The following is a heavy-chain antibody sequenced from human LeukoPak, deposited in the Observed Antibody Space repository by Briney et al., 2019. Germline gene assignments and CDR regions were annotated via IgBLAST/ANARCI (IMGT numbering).Heavy chain of an antibody. CDR3: AKAVGSFGLAFEY. V-gene: IGHV3-23*01. Sequence: PGGSLRLSCAASGFTFSSYVMSWVRQAPGKGLEWVSGITGSGGSTYYADSVKGRFTISRDNSKNTLYLQMNSLRAEDTAVYYCAKAVGSFGLAFEYWGQRTLVTVSS. J-gene: IGHJ4*02. D-gene: IGHD3-10*01. CDR1: GFTFSSYV. CDR2: ITGSGGST.